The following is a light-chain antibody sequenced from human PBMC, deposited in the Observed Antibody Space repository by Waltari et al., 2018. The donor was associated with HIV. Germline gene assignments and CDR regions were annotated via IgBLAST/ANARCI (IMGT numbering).Light chain of an antibody. V-gene: IGKV3-15*01. CDR2: GAS. J-gene: IGKJ1*01. CDR3: QHYSNWPPWT. CDR1: QSVSTN. Sequence: EILMTQSPATLSVSPGERVTLSCRASQSVSTNLAWYQQKPGQATRLLIYGASFTATDIPARFSASGSGTEFTLTINSLQSEDFAVYYCQHYSNWPPWTFGQGTRVEFK.